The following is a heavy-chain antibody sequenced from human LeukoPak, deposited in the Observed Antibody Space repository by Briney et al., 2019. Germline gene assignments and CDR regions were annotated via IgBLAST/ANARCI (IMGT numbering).Heavy chain of an antibody. D-gene: IGHD2-2*01. V-gene: IGHV4-31*03. Sequence: SETLSLTCTVSGGSISSDHYYWSWIRQYPGKGLEWIGYIYYSGSTYYNPSLKSRVTISVDTSKKQFYLKLTSVTAADTAVYYCAAVVPAAANAFDIWGQGTMVTVSS. CDR3: AAVVPAAANAFDI. CDR2: IYYSGST. CDR1: GGSISSDHYY. J-gene: IGHJ3*02.